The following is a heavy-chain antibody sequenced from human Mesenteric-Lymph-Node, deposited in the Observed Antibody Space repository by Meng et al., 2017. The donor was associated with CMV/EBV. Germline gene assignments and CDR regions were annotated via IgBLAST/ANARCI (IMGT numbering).Heavy chain of an antibody. Sequence: TVSGTSIGSGGYYWSWIRQHPGKGLEWIGSIFYSGNNYYNPALKSRVTISVDTSKNEFSVKLTSVTAADTAVYYCARDYGSGTGTFDFWGQGSLVTVSS. CDR2: IFYSGNN. V-gene: IGHV4-31*02. CDR1: GTSIGSGGYY. CDR3: ARDYGSGTGTFDF. J-gene: IGHJ4*02. D-gene: IGHD3-10*01.